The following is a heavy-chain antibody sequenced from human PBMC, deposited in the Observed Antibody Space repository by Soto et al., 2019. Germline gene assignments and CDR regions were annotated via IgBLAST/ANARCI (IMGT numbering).Heavy chain of an antibody. CDR2: INHSGST. V-gene: IGHV4-34*01. Sequence: SETLSLTCAVYGGSFSGYYWSWIRQPPGKGLEWIGEINHSGSTNYNPSLKSRVTISVDTSKYQFSLKLSSVTAADTAVYYCARSTAETYDILTGYYAYWGQGTLVTVS. CDR1: GGSFSGYY. D-gene: IGHD3-9*01. J-gene: IGHJ4*02. CDR3: ARSTAETYDILTGYYAY.